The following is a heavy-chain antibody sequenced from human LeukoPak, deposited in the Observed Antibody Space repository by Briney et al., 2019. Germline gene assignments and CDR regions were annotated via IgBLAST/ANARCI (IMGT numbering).Heavy chain of an antibody. V-gene: IGHV4-38-2*01. Sequence: SETLSLTCAVSGYSISSGYYWGWIRQPPGKGLEWIGSIHHSGTTSYNPSLQSRVTISVDTSKNQFSLKLSSVTAADTAVYYCARGEMATIGGPDAFDIWGQGTMVTVSS. D-gene: IGHD5-24*01. CDR1: GYSISSGYY. J-gene: IGHJ3*02. CDR3: ARGEMATIGGPDAFDI. CDR2: IHHSGTT.